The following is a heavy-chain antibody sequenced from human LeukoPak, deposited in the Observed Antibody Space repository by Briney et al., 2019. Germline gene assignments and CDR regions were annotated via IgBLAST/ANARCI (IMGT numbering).Heavy chain of an antibody. J-gene: IGHJ5*02. CDR3: ASAPRYSSSWPNNWFDP. Sequence: ASVKVSCKASGYTFTSYGISWVRQAPGQGLEWMGWISAYNGNTNYAQKLQGRVTMTTDTSTSTAYMELRSLRPDDTAVYFCASAPRYSSSWPNNWFDPWGRGTLVTVSS. CDR2: ISAYNGNT. D-gene: IGHD6-13*01. V-gene: IGHV1-18*01. CDR1: GYTFTSYG.